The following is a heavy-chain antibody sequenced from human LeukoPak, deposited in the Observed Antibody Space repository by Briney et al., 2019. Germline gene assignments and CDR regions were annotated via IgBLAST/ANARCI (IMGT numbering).Heavy chain of an antibody. CDR2: IKQDGSEK. CDR3: ARVSGSSGWTYGYYYYYGMDV. V-gene: IGHV3-7*01. J-gene: IGHJ6*02. D-gene: IGHD6-19*01. CDR1: GFTFSSYW. Sequence: GGSLRLSCAASGFTFSSYWMSWVRQAPGKGLEWVANIKQDGSEKYYVDSVKGRFTISRDNAKNSLYLQMNSLRAEDTAVYYCARVSGSSGWTYGYYYYYGMDVWGQGTTVTVSS.